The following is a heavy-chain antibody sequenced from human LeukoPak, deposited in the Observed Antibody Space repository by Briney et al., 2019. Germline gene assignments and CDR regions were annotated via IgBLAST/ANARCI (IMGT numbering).Heavy chain of an antibody. CDR1: GFTFDDYA. CDR3: AKESSSSWYFDY. CDR2: ISWNSGSI. V-gene: IGHV3-9*01. J-gene: IGHJ4*02. Sequence: GRSLRLSCAASGFTFDDYAMHWVRQAPGKGLEWVSGISWNSGSIGYADSVKGRFTISRDNAKNSLYLQMNSLRAEDTALYYCAKESSSSWYFDYWGQGTLATVSS. D-gene: IGHD6-13*01.